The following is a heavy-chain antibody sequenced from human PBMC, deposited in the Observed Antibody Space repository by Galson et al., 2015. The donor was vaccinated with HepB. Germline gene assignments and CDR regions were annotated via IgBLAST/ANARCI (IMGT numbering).Heavy chain of an antibody. J-gene: IGHJ4*02. CDR3: AKDQRQYTLTRRSSPLYFFDL. CDR1: GFTFKNYA. CDR2: VSAGGGRT. V-gene: IGHV3-23*01. D-gene: IGHD3-9*01. Sequence: SLRLSCAGSGFTFKNYAMSWVRQAPGKGLEWVAGVSAGGGRTDYADSVKGRFTISRDNSKDTLSVQMTSLRAEDTAFYYCAKDQRQYTLTRRSSPLYFFDLWGRGILVSVSS.